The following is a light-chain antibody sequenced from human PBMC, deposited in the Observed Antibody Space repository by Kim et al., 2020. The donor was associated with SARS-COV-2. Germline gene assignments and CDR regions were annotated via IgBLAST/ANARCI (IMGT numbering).Light chain of an antibody. J-gene: IGLJ3*02. V-gene: IGLV3-1*01. CDR1: KLGNKY. Sequence: SPESTASMPCSGDKLGNKYVCWYQQKPGQSPVRVIYEDSRRPSGIPERFIGSNSGNTATLTISGTEAMDEADYYCQAWDSSTGVFGGGTQLTVL. CDR2: EDS. CDR3: QAWDSSTGV.